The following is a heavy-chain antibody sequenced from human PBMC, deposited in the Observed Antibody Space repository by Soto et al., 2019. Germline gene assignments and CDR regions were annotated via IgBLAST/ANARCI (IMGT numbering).Heavy chain of an antibody. CDR3: GSVGGRLGGSNARDS. J-gene: IGHJ3*02. CDR1: ELHFIDLH. D-gene: IGHD3-16*01. Sequence: PGGSKRHSNATSELHFIDLHLDWIRQKQRKGLEWVGRSRNKAQSYTTEYAASVKGRFTISRDDSGNSVYLQMNSLKIEDTATYFCGSVGGRLGGSNARDSCGQGTTVTVSS. V-gene: IGHV3-72*01. CDR2: SRNKAQSYTT.